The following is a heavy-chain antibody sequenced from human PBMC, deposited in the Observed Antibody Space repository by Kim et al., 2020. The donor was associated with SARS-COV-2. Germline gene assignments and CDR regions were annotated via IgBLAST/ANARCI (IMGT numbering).Heavy chain of an antibody. J-gene: IGHJ4*02. CDR2: ISNDGSNK. V-gene: IGHV3-30*04. D-gene: IGHD2-15*01. CDR1: GFIFSNYR. CDR3: ARGARYCSGGRCYSLEYCFDN. Sequence: GGSLRLSCSASGFIFSNYRLYWVRQAPGKGLEWVADISNDGSNKYYADSVKGRFTISRDNSKNTLYLQMNSLRAEDTAVYYCARGARYCSGGRCYSLEYCFDNWGQGTLVTVSS.